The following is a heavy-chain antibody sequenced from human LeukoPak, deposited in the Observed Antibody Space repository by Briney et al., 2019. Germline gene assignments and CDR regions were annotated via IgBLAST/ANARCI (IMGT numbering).Heavy chain of an antibody. CDR1: GFTFSSYA. V-gene: IGHV3-23*01. CDR3: GRGRPRGYSGYVIDY. Sequence: GGSLRLSCAASGFTFSSYAMSWVRQAPGKGLEWVSAISGSGGSTYYADSVKGRFTISRDNAKNTLYLQMNSLRAEDAAAFYCGRGRPRGYSGYVIDYWGQGTPITVSS. D-gene: IGHD5-12*01. J-gene: IGHJ4*02. CDR2: ISGSGGST.